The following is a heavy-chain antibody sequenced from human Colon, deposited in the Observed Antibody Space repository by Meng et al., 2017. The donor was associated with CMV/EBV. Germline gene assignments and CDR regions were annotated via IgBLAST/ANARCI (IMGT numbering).Heavy chain of an antibody. D-gene: IGHD3-3*01. J-gene: IGHJ4*02. CDR2: INPYSGDT. V-gene: IGHV1-2*02. Sequence: QVPLLPSGAEMREPGASLKVSCKASGYTFAGYLIPWVRQAPGQGLEWMGWINPYSGDTIYAQKFEVGVTMTRDASITTAYLELSSLKSDDTAVYYCGTFGGDFDYWGQGTLVTVSS. CDR1: GYTFAGYL. CDR3: GTFGGDFDY.